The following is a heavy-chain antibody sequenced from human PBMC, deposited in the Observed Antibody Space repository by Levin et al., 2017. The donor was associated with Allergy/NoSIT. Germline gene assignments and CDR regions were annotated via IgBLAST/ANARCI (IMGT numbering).Heavy chain of an antibody. V-gene: IGHV2-26*01. Sequence: SGPTLVKPTETLTLTCTVSGFSLSNARMGVSWIRQPPGKALEWLAHIFSNDEKSYSTSLKSRLTISKDTSKSQVVLTMTNMDPVDTATYYCARTPYYYDSSGYDDAFDIWGQGTMVTVSS. CDR2: IFSNDEK. CDR1: GFSLSNARMG. CDR3: ARTPYYYDSSGYDDAFDI. J-gene: IGHJ3*02. D-gene: IGHD3-22*01.